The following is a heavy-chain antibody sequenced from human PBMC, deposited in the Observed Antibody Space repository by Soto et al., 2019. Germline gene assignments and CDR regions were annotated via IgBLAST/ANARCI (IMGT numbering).Heavy chain of an antibody. CDR2: IFYGHGT. V-gene: IGHV4-39*01. CDR1: GGSVTSSTSS. D-gene: IGHD3-9*01. Sequence: VQLQESGPGLVNPSETLSLTCTVSGGSVTSSTSSWAWVRQPPGKGLHWIGTIFYGHGTYYNPSLESRVTISLDTSKIQFSLELTSVTAADTAVYYCARQPTGYPNWFDAWGRGILVIVSS. CDR3: ARQPTGYPNWFDA. J-gene: IGHJ5*02.